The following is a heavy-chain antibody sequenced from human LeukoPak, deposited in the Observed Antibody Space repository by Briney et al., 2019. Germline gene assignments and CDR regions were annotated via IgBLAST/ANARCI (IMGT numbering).Heavy chain of an antibody. V-gene: IGHV3-21*01. CDR2: IGSSSTFI. Sequence: GGSLRLSCAVSGFTVSTNSMTWVRQAPGKGLEWVSSIGSSSTFIYYADSVKGRFTISRDNAKNSLFLQMNSLRADDTAMYYCAKAHPGFDYWGQGTLVTVSS. CDR3: AKAHPGFDY. CDR1: GFTVSTNS. J-gene: IGHJ4*02.